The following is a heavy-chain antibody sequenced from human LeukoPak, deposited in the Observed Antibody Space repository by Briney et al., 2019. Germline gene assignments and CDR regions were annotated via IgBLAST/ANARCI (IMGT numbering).Heavy chain of an antibody. Sequence: GGSLRLSCAAPGFIFSSYSMHWVRQAPGKGLEYVSVISPDGTKTYYTNSVRGRFTISRDNSKNALYLQMGSLRDEDTAMYFCAREQPAGSTDYWGQGTLVTVSS. D-gene: IGHD2-2*01. V-gene: IGHV3-64*01. CDR1: GFIFSSYS. J-gene: IGHJ4*02. CDR2: ISPDGTKT. CDR3: AREQPAGSTDY.